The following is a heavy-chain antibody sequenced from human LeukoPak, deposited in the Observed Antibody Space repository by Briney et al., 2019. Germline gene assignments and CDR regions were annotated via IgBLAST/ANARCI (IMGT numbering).Heavy chain of an antibody. CDR1: GHTFTGYY. J-gene: IGHJ4*02. V-gene: IGHV1-2*06. CDR3: ARDGDYGTGSYYRGCIDS. CDR2: IHPRSGDT. Sequence: ASVKVSCKPSGHTFTGYYIHWVRQAPAQGLEWMGRIHPRSGDTTYAQKFRGRATPTRDTSVSRAYMDLSSLRSDDTAVYYCARDGDYGTGSYYRGCIDSWGQGTPVTVSP. D-gene: IGHD3-10*01.